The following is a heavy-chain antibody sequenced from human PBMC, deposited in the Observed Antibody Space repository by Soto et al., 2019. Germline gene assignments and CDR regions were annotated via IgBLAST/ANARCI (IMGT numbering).Heavy chain of an antibody. Sequence: GGSLRLSCAASGFTFSSYGMHWVRQAPGKGLEWVAVISYDGSNKYYADSVKGRFTISRDNSKNTLYLQMNSLRAEDTAVYYCARGHYVRPYYYYYGMDVWGQGTTVTVSS. J-gene: IGHJ6*02. CDR3: ARGHYVRPYYYYYGMDV. CDR2: ISYDGSNK. CDR1: GFTFSSYG. V-gene: IGHV3-30*03. D-gene: IGHD3-10*02.